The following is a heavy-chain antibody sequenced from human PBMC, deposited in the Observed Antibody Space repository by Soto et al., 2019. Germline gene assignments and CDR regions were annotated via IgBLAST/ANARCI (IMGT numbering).Heavy chain of an antibody. Sequence: EVQLLESGGGLVQPGGSLRLSCAASGFTFSSCAMGWVRQAAGKGLEWVSDIIDSGASTYYADSVKGRFTISRDNSKSTLYLQMNSLRAEDTALYYCAKGRSYYYYYGVDVWGQGTTVTVSS. CDR2: IIDSGAST. J-gene: IGHJ6*02. CDR1: GFTFSSCA. V-gene: IGHV3-23*01. CDR3: AKGRSYYYYYGVDV.